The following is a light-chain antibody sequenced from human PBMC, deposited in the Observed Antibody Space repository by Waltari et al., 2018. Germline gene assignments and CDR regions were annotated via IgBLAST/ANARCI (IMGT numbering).Light chain of an antibody. V-gene: IGKV3-11*01. CDR3: QQRSNWPPRVT. J-gene: IGKJ3*01. Sequence: ATLSCRASQSVSSYLAWYQQKPGQAPRLLIYDASKRATDIPARFSGSGSGTDFILTISSLEPEDFAVYYCQQRSNWPPRVTFGPGTKVDIK. CDR2: DAS. CDR1: QSVSSY.